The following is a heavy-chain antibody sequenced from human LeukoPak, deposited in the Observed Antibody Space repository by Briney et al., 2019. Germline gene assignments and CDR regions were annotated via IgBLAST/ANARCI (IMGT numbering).Heavy chain of an antibody. CDR3: ASTNWNFIDY. CDR2: IYTSGST. Sequence: PSETLSLTCTVSGGSISSYYWSWIRQPAGKGLEWIGRIYTSGSTYYNPSLKSRVTISVDRSKNQFSLKLSSVTAADTAVYYCASTNWNFIDYWGQGTLVTVSS. J-gene: IGHJ4*02. CDR1: GGSISSYY. D-gene: IGHD1-1*01. V-gene: IGHV4-4*07.